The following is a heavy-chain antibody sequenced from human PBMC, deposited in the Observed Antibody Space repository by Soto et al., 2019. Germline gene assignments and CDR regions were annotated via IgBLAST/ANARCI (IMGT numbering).Heavy chain of an antibody. CDR2: IYSGGST. CDR1: GFTVSSNY. V-gene: IGHV3-66*01. Sequence: EVQLVESGGGLVQPGGSLRLSCAASGFTVSSNYMSWVRQAPGKGLEWVLVIYSGGSTYYADSVKGRFTISRDNSKNSLYLQMNSLSAEDTAGYYCARGGSYGGNSEGEIDYCGQGTLVTVSS. CDR3: ARGGSYGGNSEGEIDY. D-gene: IGHD4-17*01. J-gene: IGHJ4*02.